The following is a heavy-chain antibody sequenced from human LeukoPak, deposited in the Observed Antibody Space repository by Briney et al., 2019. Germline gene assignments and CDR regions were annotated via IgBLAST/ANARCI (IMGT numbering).Heavy chain of an antibody. J-gene: IGHJ3*02. CDR3: ARKNDFDI. CDR1: GASIDRSTYY. D-gene: IGHD2/OR15-2a*01. Sequence: PSETLSLTCSVSGASIDRSTYYWGWIRQPPGKGLEWIGCIYYSGRTYYNPSLKSRVTISVDMSKSQFSLRLTSVTAADTAVYYCARKNDFDIWGQGTLVTVSS. V-gene: IGHV4-39*07. CDR2: IYYSGRT.